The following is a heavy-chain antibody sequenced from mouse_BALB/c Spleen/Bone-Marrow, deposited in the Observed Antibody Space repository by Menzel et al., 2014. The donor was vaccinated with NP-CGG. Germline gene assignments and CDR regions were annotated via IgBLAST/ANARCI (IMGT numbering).Heavy chain of an antibody. V-gene: IGHV4-1*02. CDR2: INPDSSTI. Sequence: EVQLVESGGGLVQPGGSLKLSCAASGFDFSRYWMSWVRQAPGKGLEWIGEINPDSSTINYTPSLKDKFIISRDNAKNTLYLQMSKVRSEDTALYYCARNAYYAMDYWGQGTSVTVCS. J-gene: IGHJ4*01. CDR3: ARNAYYAMDY. CDR1: GFDFSRYW.